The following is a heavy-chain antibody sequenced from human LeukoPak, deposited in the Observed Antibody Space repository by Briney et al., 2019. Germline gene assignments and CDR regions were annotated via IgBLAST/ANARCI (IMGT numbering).Heavy chain of an antibody. CDR2: ISWNSGSI. CDR3: AKGSIYYDSPA. CDR1: GFTFDDYA. Sequence: PGGSLRLSCAASGFTFDDYAMHWVRQAPGKGLEWVSGISWNSGSIGYADSVKGRFTISRDNAKNSLYLQMNSLRAEDTALYYCAKGSIYYDSPAWGQGTLVTVSS. J-gene: IGHJ4*02. D-gene: IGHD3-22*01. V-gene: IGHV3-9*01.